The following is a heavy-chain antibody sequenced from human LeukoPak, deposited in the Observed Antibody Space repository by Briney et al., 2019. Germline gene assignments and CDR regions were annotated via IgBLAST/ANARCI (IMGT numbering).Heavy chain of an antibody. CDR3: ARDFLYSGYDSPLGY. CDR2: ISSSGSTI. J-gene: IGHJ4*02. CDR1: GFTFSDYY. Sequence: GSLRLSCAASGFTFSDYYMSWIRQAPGKGLEWVSYISSSGSTIYYADSVKGRFTISRDNAKNSLYLQMNSLRAEDTAVYYCARDFLYSGYDSPLGYWGQGTLVTVSS. V-gene: IGHV3-11*01. D-gene: IGHD5-12*01.